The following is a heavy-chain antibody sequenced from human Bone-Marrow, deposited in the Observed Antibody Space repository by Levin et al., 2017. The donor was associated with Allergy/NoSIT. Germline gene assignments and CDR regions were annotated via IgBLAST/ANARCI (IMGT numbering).Heavy chain of an antibody. CDR3: ARTPGALVVTPYFDS. D-gene: IGHD2-15*01. CDR2: IGGSDGTT. V-gene: IGHV3-23*01. J-gene: IGHJ4*02. Sequence: GESLKISCAGSGFTFSDYVMNWVRQAPGKGLEWVSVIGGSDGTTYYADSVKGRFTISRDNSKNTLYLQMNSLRADDTAVYFCARTPGALVVTPYFDSWGQGTLVSVSS. CDR1: GFTFSDYV.